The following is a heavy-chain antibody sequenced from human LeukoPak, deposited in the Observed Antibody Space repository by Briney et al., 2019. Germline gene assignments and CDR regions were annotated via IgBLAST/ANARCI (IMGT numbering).Heavy chain of an antibody. CDR1: GYNFTTYW. CDR3: ARRSSIATPLFDY. D-gene: IGHD6-6*01. J-gene: IGHJ4*02. Sequence: GESLKISCKGSGYNFTTYWIGWVRQMPGKGLEWMGIIYPGDSDTRYSPSFQGQVTFSDDKSISTAYLRWSSLKASDTAMYYCARRSSIATPLFDYWGQGTLVTVSS. V-gene: IGHV5-51*01. CDR2: IYPGDSDT.